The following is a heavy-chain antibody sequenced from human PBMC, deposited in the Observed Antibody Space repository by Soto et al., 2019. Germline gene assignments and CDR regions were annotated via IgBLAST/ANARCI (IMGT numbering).Heavy chain of an antibody. V-gene: IGHV3-74*01. J-gene: IGHJ4*02. CDR1: GYTFSHYW. Sequence: PGGSLRLSCAASGYTFSHYWMHWVRQAPGKGLVWVSRVNPDGTITTYADSVKGRFTISRDNAKNTMYLQMDRLRADDTAVYYCAKVAKSGVVAALIGGQETRVTVAS. CDR2: VNPDGTIT. CDR3: AKVAKSGVVAALI. D-gene: IGHD3-3*01.